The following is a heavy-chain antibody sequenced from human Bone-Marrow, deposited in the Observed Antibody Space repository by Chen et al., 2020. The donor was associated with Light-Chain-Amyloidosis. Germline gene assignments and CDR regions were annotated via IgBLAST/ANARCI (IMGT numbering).Heavy chain of an antibody. Sequence: EVQLEQSGPEVKKPGESLKTSCTGSGYTFPNYWTGWVRQMPGKGLEWMGVIYPDDSDARYSPSFEGQVTISADKSITTAYLQWRSLKASDTAMYYCARRRDGYNFDYWGQGTLVTVSS. CDR2: IYPDDSDA. J-gene: IGHJ4*02. CDR3: ARRRDGYNFDY. V-gene: IGHV5-51*01. D-gene: IGHD5-12*01. CDR1: GYTFPNYW.